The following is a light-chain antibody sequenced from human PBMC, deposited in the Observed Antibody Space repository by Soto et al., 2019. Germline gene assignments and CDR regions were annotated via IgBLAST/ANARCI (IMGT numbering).Light chain of an antibody. V-gene: IGLV2-18*02. CDR2: EVS. J-gene: IGLJ2*01. Sequence: QSVLTQPPSVSGSPGQSVTISCTGTSSDVGSYNRVSWYQQPPGTAPKLMIYEVSNRPSGVPDRFSGSKSGNTASLTISGLQAEDEADYYCSSYTRSSPVIFGGGTQLTVL. CDR3: SSYTRSSPVI. CDR1: SSDVGSYNR.